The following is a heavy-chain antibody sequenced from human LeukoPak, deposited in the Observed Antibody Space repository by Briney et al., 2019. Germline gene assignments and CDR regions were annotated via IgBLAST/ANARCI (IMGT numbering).Heavy chain of an antibody. V-gene: IGHV4-39*01. Sequence: SETLSLTCTVSGGSISSSSYYWGWIRQPPGKGLEWIGSIYYSGSTYYNPSLKSRVTISVDTSKNQFSLKLSSVTAADTAVYYSARHWYSSSWDWFDPWGQGTLVTVSS. D-gene: IGHD6-13*01. J-gene: IGHJ5*02. CDR1: GGSISSSSYY. CDR2: IYYSGST. CDR3: ARHWYSSSWDWFDP.